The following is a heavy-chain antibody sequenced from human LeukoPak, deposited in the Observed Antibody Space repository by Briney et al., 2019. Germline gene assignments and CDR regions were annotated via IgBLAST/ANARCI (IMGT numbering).Heavy chain of an antibody. CDR2: IIPIFGTA. D-gene: IGHD2-2*02. Sequence: SVKVSCKASGGTFSSYAISWVRQAPGQGLEWMGGIIPIFGTANYAQKCQGRVTITADESTSTAYMELSSLRSEDTAVYYCARAPHTIVVVRAAILEYYYYMDVWGKGTTVTVSS. J-gene: IGHJ6*03. CDR3: ARAPHTIVVVRAAILEYYYYMDV. V-gene: IGHV1-69*13. CDR1: GGTFSSYA.